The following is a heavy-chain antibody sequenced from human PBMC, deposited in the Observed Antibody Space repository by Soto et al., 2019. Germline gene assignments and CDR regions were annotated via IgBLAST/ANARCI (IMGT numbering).Heavy chain of an antibody. V-gene: IGHV1-18*04. CDR2: ISGYNGNT. Sequence: QVQLVESGAEVKKPGASVKVSCKASGYTFTNYGISWVRQAPGQGLEWMGWISGYNGNTKYAQKFQGRVTMTTDTPTNTAYMALRSLRSDDTAVYYCASDREYYYDSSGNYYYHYGMDVWGQGATVTVS. CDR1: GYTFTNYG. CDR3: ASDREYYYDSSGNYYYHYGMDV. D-gene: IGHD3-22*01. J-gene: IGHJ6*02.